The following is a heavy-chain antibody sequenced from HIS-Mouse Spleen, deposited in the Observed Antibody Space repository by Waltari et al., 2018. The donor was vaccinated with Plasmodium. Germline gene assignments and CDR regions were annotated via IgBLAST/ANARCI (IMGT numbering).Heavy chain of an antibody. Sequence: QLQLQESGPGLVKPSATLSLTCTVSGGSISSSSYYWGWLSQPPGKGLEWIGSIYYSGSTYYNPSLKSRVTISVDTSKNQFSLKLSSVTAADTAVYYCARQLAYYDFWSGYSRGYYFDYWGQGTLVTVSS. V-gene: IGHV4-39*01. CDR3: ARQLAYYDFWSGYSRGYYFDY. CDR1: GGSISSSSYY. CDR2: IYYSGST. J-gene: IGHJ4*02. D-gene: IGHD3-3*01.